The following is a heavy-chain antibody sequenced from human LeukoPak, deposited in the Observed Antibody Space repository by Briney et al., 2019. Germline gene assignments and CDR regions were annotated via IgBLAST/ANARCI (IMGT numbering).Heavy chain of an antibody. V-gene: IGHV3-48*04. CDR2: ISSSSSTI. J-gene: IGHJ4*02. Sequence: GGSLRLSCAASGFTFSSYSMNWVRQAPGKGLEWVSYISSSSSTIYYADSVKGRFTISRDNAKNSLYLQMNSLRAEDTAVYYCARGPHDYYDSSGYWEPPPFDYWGQGTLVTVSS. CDR1: GFTFSSYS. CDR3: ARGPHDYYDSSGYWEPPPFDY. D-gene: IGHD3-22*01.